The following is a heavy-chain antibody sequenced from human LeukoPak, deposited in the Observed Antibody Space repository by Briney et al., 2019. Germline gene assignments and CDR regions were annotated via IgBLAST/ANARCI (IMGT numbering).Heavy chain of an antibody. CDR2: ISYDGSNK. J-gene: IGHJ6*02. D-gene: IGHD4-17*01. V-gene: IGHV3-30-3*01. CDR3: ARVMTTTYFPYYYYGMDV. CDR1: GFTFSSYA. Sequence: GGSLRLSCAASGFTFSSYAMHWVRQAPGKGLEWVAVISYDGSNKYYADSVKGRFIISRDNSKNTLYPQMNSLRAEDTAVYYCARVMTTTYFPYYYYGMDVWGQGTTVTVSS.